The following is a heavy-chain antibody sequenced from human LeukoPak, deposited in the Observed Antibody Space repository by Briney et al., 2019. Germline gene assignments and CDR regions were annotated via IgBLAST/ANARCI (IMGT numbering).Heavy chain of an antibody. CDR3: ARGPWMVATITAFDY. CDR2: IWNDGSKN. CDR1: GFTFSTFG. V-gene: IGHV3-33*01. J-gene: IGHJ4*02. Sequence: GTSLRLSCAASGFTFSTFGMHWVRQAPGKGLEWVALIWNDGSKNLHADSVEGRFTISRDNSRDTLYLQMNSLRADDTAMYCCARGPWMVATITAFDYWGQGTPVTVSS. D-gene: IGHD5-12*01.